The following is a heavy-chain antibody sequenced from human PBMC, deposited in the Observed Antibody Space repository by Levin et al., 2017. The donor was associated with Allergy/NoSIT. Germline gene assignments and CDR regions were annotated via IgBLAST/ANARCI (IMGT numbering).Heavy chain of an antibody. CDR3: TTPTSLAVAGIWSRVPRPLSDY. Sequence: GGSLRLSCAASGFTFSNAWMSWVRQAPGKGLEWVGRIKSKTDGGTTDYAAPVKGRFTISRDDSKNTLYLQMNSLKTEDTAVYYCTTPTSLAVAGIWSRVPRPLSDYWGQGTLVTVSS. CDR1: GFTFSNAW. CDR2: IKSKTDGGTT. V-gene: IGHV3-15*01. J-gene: IGHJ4*02. D-gene: IGHD6-19*01.